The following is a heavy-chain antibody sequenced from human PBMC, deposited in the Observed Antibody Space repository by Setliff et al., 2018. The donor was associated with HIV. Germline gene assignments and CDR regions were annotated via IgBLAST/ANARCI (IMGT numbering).Heavy chain of an antibody. CDR3: ARDPYDTSGYSNYYFDL. Sequence: SETLSLTCTVSGASISSGDYYWTWIRQPPGKGLEWIGYIYYSGSTYYNPSLKSRVTISVDTSRNQFSLKLNSVTAADTAVYYCARDPYDTSGYSNYYFDLWGRGTLVTVSS. D-gene: IGHD3-22*01. V-gene: IGHV4-30-4*08. CDR2: IYYSGST. J-gene: IGHJ2*01. CDR1: GASISSGDYY.